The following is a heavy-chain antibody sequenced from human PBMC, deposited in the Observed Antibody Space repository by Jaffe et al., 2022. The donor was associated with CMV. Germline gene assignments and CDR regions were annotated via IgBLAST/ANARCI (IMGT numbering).Heavy chain of an antibody. J-gene: IGHJ4*02. CDR3: FSQGTGQMVYSIF. Sequence: QLQLQLSGPGLVKPSETLSLRCAVSGASISSRYYWGWIRQPPGKGPEFIGSFFYGGATYHNPSLESRVTISADSSKNQFSLNLTSMTAADTAVYHCFSQGTGQMVYSIFWGQGTLVTVSS. CDR2: FFYGGAT. V-gene: IGHV4-39*03. D-gene: IGHD2-8*01. CDR1: GASISSRYY.